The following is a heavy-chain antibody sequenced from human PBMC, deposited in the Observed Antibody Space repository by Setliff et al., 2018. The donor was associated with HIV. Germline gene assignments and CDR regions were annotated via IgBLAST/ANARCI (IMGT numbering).Heavy chain of an antibody. CDR3: ATLDPSGGNFLAY. Sequence: SETLSLTCVVYGGSFSDYYWSWVRQPPGKGLEWIGSVSNSGSTYYNPSLKSRVTISVDTSKNQFSLKLSSVTAADTAVYYCATLDPSGGNFLAYWGQGTLVTVSS. J-gene: IGHJ4*02. V-gene: IGHV4-34*01. CDR1: GGSFSDYY. CDR2: VSNSGST. D-gene: IGHD2-21*02.